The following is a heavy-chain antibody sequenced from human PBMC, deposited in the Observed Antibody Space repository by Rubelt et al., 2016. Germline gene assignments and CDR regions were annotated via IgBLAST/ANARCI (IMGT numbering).Heavy chain of an antibody. J-gene: IGHJ3*02. CDR3: VKAALQDI. CDR2: LSSNGGST. Sequence: FTFSSYAMHWVRQAPGKGLEYVSALSSNGGSTYYADSVKGRFTISRDNSKNTLYLQMSSLRAEDTAVYYCVKAALQDIWGQGTMVTASS. V-gene: IGHV3-64D*06. CDR1: FTFSSYA. D-gene: IGHD2-15*01.